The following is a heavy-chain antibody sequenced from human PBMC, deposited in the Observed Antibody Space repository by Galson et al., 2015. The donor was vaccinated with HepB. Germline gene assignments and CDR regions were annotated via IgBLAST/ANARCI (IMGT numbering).Heavy chain of an antibody. CDR1: GFTFSSYG. CDR3: AKDFHTSVGRVSYGFEI. D-gene: IGHD5/OR15-5a*01. Sequence: SLRLSCAASGFTFSSYGMTWVRQAPGGGLWWVAAITGSGGASFYADSVKGRFTISRDNAKSTVYLQMNSLRAEDTAVYYCAKDFHTSVGRVSYGFEIWGQGSMVTVSS. V-gene: IGHV3-23*01. CDR2: ITGSGGAS. J-gene: IGHJ3*02.